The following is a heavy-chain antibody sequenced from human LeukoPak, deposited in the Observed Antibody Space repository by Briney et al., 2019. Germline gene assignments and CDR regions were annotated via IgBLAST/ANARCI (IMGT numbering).Heavy chain of an antibody. J-gene: IGHJ4*02. D-gene: IGHD4-17*01. CDR2: ISSSSSTI. Sequence: GGPLRLSCAASGFTFTSYSMNWARQAPGKGLEWVSYISSSSSTIYYAASVQGRFTIPRDNAKHSLYLQMNSLSAEDTAVYYCARDIYGDYGFDYWGQGTLVTVSS. V-gene: IGHV3-48*01. CDR3: ARDIYGDYGFDY. CDR1: GFTFTSYS.